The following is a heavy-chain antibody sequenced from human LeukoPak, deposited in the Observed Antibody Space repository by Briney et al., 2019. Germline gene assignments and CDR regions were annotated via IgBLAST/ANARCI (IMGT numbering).Heavy chain of an antibody. D-gene: IGHD2-15*01. Sequence: SETLSLTCAVYGGSFSGYYLSWIRQPPGKGLEWIGEINHSGGTNYNPSLKSRVTISVDTSKNQFSLKLSSVTAADTAVYYCARSGLGYCSGGSCYSIGRNWFDPWGQGTLVTVSS. V-gene: IGHV4-34*01. J-gene: IGHJ5*02. CDR3: ARSGLGYCSGGSCYSIGRNWFDP. CDR1: GGSFSGYY. CDR2: INHSGGT.